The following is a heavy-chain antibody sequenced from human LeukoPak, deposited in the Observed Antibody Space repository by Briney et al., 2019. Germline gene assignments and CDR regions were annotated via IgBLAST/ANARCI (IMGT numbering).Heavy chain of an antibody. Sequence: SQTLSITCTVSGDSISSGSYYWSWIRQPAGKGLEWIGSIHTSGRTNYNPSLKSRVTISADTSKNQFSLKLSSVTAADTAVYYCARGVTYSYDSSGYLYWGQGTLVTVSS. J-gene: IGHJ4*02. CDR2: IHTSGRT. D-gene: IGHD3-22*01. V-gene: IGHV4-61*02. CDR1: GDSISSGSYY. CDR3: ARGVTYSYDSSGYLY.